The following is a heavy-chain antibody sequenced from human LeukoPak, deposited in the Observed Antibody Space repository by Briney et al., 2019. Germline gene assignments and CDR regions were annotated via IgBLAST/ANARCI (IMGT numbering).Heavy chain of an antibody. V-gene: IGHV1-69*05. J-gene: IGHJ5*02. CDR2: IIPIFGTA. D-gene: IGHD6-6*01. Sequence: SVTVSFMSSGGTFISYAISWVRQAPGQGLDWMGGIIPIFGTANYPQKFQGRVTIPTDECTSTAYMELSSLRPEDTAVYYCASWFSSPSSNWFDPWGQGTLVTVSS. CDR3: ASWFSSPSSNWFDP. CDR1: GGTFISYA.